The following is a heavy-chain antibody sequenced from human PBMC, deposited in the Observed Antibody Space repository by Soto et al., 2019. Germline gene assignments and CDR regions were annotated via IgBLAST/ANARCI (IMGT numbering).Heavy chain of an antibody. Sequence: QPVGSLRLSCAGSGFTFRWFGMSWVRQAPGKGLEWVARISNDGSNEYYVDSVKGRFTISRDNSKNTLYLQMDSLRAEDTAVYYCAKGEVRGIIPSYFDYWGLGTLVTVSS. J-gene: IGHJ4*02. CDR1: GFTFRWFG. V-gene: IGHV3-30*18. D-gene: IGHD3-10*01. CDR2: ISNDGSNE. CDR3: AKGEVRGIIPSYFDY.